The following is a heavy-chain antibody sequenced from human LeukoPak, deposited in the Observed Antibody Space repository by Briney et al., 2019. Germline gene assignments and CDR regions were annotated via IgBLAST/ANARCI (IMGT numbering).Heavy chain of an antibody. CDR3: AKGTQRGNSGWGYFIDY. D-gene: IGHD3-10*01. V-gene: IGHV3-23*01. Sequence: GGSLRLSCEASGFTFSTYGINWVRQAPGKGLEWVSAISGGGGSTYYADSVKGRFTISRDNAKNFLYVQMNNLRAEDTALYYCAKGTQRGNSGWGYFIDYWGQGTLVTVSS. CDR1: GFTFSTYG. CDR2: ISGGGGST. J-gene: IGHJ4*02.